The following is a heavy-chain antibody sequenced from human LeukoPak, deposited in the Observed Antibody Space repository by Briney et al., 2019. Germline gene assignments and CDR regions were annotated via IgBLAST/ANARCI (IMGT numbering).Heavy chain of an antibody. CDR1: GYTLTELS. D-gene: IGHD4-17*01. CDR3: ASIFLSDYGVDY. V-gene: IGHV1-24*01. CDR2: FDPEDGET. Sequence: ASVKVSCKVSGYTLTELSMHWVRQAPGKGLEWMGGFDPEDGETIYAQKFQGRVTMTEDTSTDTAYMELSSLRSEDTAVYYCASIFLSDYGVDYWGQGTLVTVSS. J-gene: IGHJ4*02.